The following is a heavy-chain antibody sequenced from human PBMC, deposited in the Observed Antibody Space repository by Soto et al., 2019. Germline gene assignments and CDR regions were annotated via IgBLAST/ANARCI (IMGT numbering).Heavy chain of an antibody. CDR3: ARTEWLPRCEFDY. Sequence: QVELVESGGGVVQPGRSLRLSCAASGCTFSSYAMHWVRQAPGKGLEWVAVISYDGSNKYYADSVKGRFTISRDNSKNTLYLQMNSLRAEDTAVYYCARTEWLPRCEFDYWGQGTLVTVSS. CDR2: ISYDGSNK. V-gene: IGHV3-30-3*01. J-gene: IGHJ4*02. D-gene: IGHD6-19*01. CDR1: GCTFSSYA.